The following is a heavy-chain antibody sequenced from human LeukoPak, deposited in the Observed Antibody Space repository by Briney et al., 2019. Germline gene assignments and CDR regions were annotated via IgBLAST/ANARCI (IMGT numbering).Heavy chain of an antibody. D-gene: IGHD3-10*01. CDR2: INYSGST. V-gene: IGHV4-39*01. J-gene: IGHJ2*01. CDR3: ARQYYGSGWCLDF. Sequence: SETLSLTCTVSGGSFSSYTFYWGWIRQPPGKGLEWIGNINYSGSTYYNPSLKSRVTISVDTSKNQFSLKLSSVTAADTAVYYCARQYYGSGWCLDFWGRGTLVTVSS. CDR1: GGSFSSYTFY.